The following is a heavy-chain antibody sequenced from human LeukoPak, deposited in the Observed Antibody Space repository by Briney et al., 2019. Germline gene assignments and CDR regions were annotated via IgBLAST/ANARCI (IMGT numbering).Heavy chain of an antibody. CDR2: ISGSGGTT. CDR1: GFTFNNYA. Sequence: GGSLRLSCAASGFTFNNYAMNWVRQAPGKGLEWVSVISGSGGTTYYADSVKGRFTISRDSSKNTLYLQMNSLRAEDTAVYYCANEIRPNDYWGQGTQVTVSS. J-gene: IGHJ4*02. D-gene: IGHD4-17*01. V-gene: IGHV3-23*01. CDR3: ANEIRPNDY.